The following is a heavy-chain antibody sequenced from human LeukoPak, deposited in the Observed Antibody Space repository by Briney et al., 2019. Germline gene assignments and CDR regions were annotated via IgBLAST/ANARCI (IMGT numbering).Heavy chain of an antibody. Sequence: PGGSLRLSCAASGFTFSDYYMSWIHQAPGKGLEWVSYISSSGNTIYYADSVKGRLTISRDNAKNSLYLQINSLRAEDTAVYYCGGINRNYDYYMDVWGKGTTVTVSS. J-gene: IGHJ6*03. CDR3: GGINRNYDYYMDV. V-gene: IGHV3-11*04. CDR2: ISSSGNTI. CDR1: GFTFSDYY. D-gene: IGHD1-14*01.